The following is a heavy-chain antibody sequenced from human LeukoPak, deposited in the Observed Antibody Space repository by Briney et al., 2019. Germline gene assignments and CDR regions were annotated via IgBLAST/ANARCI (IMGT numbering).Heavy chain of an antibody. J-gene: IGHJ3*02. CDR3: AKDKELPPGAFDI. CDR2: ISGSGGRT. CDR1: GFTFSSYA. Sequence: PGGSLRLSCAASGFTFSSYAMSWVRQAPGKGLEWVSAISGSGGRTYYADSVKGRFTISRDNSKNTLYLQMNSLRAEDTAVYYCAKDKELPPGAFDIWGQGTMVTVSS. V-gene: IGHV3-23*01. D-gene: IGHD1-26*01.